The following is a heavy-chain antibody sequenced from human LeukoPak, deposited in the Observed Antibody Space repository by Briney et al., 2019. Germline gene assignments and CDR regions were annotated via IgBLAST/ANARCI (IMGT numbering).Heavy chain of an antibody. J-gene: IGHJ4*02. D-gene: IGHD3-10*01. V-gene: IGHV3-7*01. CDR1: GFTFSTSW. CDR3: ARDRGYLSFDY. CDR2: IKEDGSQQ. Sequence: GGSLRLSCAASGFTFSTSWMSWVRQAPGKGLEWVANIKEDGSQQYYVDSVKGRFTISRDNAKNSLYLQMNSLRAEDTAVYYCARDRGYLSFDYWGQGTLVTVSS.